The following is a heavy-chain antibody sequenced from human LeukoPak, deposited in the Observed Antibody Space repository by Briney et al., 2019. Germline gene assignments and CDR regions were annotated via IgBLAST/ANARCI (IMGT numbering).Heavy chain of an antibody. V-gene: IGHV1-2*02. J-gene: IGHJ6*03. D-gene: IGHD2-15*01. CDR3: ARDPVVVVAATRPSYYMDV. CDR2: MNPYSGGT. CDR1: GYTFTGYY. Sequence: ASVKVSCKASGYTFTGYYMHWVRQAPGQGLEWMGWMNPYSGGTNYAQKFQGRVTMTRDTSISTAYMELRRLSSDDTAVYYCARDPVVVVAATRPSYYMDVWGKGTTVTVSS.